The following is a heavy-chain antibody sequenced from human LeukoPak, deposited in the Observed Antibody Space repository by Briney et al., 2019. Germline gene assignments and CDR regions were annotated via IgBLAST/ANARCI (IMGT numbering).Heavy chain of an antibody. J-gene: IGHJ4*02. Sequence: ASVKVSCKASGYTFTGYYMHWVRQAPGQGLEWMGWINPNSGGTNYAQKFQGRVTMTRDTSISTAYMELSRLRSDDTAVYYCATEQLWLPQVFDYWGQGTLVTVSS. CDR1: GYTFTGYY. CDR3: ATEQLWLPQVFDY. CDR2: INPNSGGT. V-gene: IGHV1-2*02. D-gene: IGHD5-18*01.